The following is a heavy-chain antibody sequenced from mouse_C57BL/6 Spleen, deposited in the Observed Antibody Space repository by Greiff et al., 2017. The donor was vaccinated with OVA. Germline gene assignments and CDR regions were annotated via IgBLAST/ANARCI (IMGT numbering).Heavy chain of an antibody. V-gene: IGHV1-58*01. D-gene: IGHD3-1*01. J-gene: IGHJ2*01. CDR2: IYIGNGYT. CDR1: GYTFTSYG. Sequence: VQLKESGAELVRPGSSVKMSCKTSGYTFTSYGINWVKQRPGQGLEWIGYIYIGNGYTEYNEKFKGKATLTSDTSSSTAYMQLSSLTSEDSAIYFCARGSRGRGYYFDYWGQGTTLTVSS. CDR3: ARGSRGRGYYFDY.